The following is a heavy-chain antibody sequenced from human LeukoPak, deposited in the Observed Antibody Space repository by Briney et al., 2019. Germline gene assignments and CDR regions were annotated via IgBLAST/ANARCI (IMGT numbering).Heavy chain of an antibody. CDR1: GFTVSSNY. CDR3: ARTNWNDADY. Sequence: GGSLRLSCAASGFTVSSNYMSWVRQAPGRGLEWVSVIYSGGSTYYADSVKGRFTISRDNSKNTLYLQMNSLRAEDTAVYYCARTNWNDADYWGQGTLVTVSS. CDR2: IYSGGST. D-gene: IGHD1-1*01. J-gene: IGHJ4*02. V-gene: IGHV3-66*02.